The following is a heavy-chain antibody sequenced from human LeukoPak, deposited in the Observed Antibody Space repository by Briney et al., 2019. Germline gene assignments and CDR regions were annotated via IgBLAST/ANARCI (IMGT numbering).Heavy chain of an antibody. J-gene: IGHJ4*02. D-gene: IGHD2-2*01. CDR1: GFTFSSYG. CDR2: ISGSGGST. Sequence: GGSLRLSCAASGFTFSSYGMSWVRQAPGKGLEWASAISGSGGSTYYADSVKGRFTISRDNSKNTLYLQMNSLRAEDTAVYYCAKLSDDIVVVPHAGIDYWGQGTLVTVSS. V-gene: IGHV3-23*01. CDR3: AKLSDDIVVVPHAGIDY.